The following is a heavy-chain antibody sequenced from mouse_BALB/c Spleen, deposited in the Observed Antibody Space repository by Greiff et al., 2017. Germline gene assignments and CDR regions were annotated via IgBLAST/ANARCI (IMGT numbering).Heavy chain of an antibody. CDR1: GFTFSSFG. Sequence: DVQLVESGGGLVQPGGSRKLSCAASGFTFSSFGMHWVRQAPEKGLEWVAYISSGSSTIYYADTVKGRFTISRDNPKNTLFLQMTSLRSEDTAMYYCARSNYVWFAYWGQGTLVTVSA. J-gene: IGHJ3*01. D-gene: IGHD2-1*01. CDR3: ARSNYVWFAY. CDR2: ISSGSSTI. V-gene: IGHV5-17*02.